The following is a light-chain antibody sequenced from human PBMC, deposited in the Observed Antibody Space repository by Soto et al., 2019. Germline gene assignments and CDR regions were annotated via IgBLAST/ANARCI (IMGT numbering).Light chain of an antibody. Sequence: ILLTQSPGTLSLSPVSRATLSCRASQSVSNNYLAWYQQKPGQAPRLLIYGASNRATGIPDRFSGSGSGTDFTLTISRLEPEDFAVYYCQQYGSSGTFGQGTKVDIK. CDR2: GAS. J-gene: IGKJ1*01. V-gene: IGKV3-20*01. CDR1: QSVSNNY. CDR3: QQYGSSGT.